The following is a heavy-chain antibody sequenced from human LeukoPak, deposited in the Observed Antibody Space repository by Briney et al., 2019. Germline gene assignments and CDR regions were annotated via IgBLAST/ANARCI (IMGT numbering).Heavy chain of an antibody. V-gene: IGHV3-30*04. J-gene: IGHJ3*02. CDR2: ISYDGSNK. D-gene: IGHD4-11*01. CDR3: ARESYNAFDI. Sequence: LRLSCAASGFIFNIYAMHWVRQAPGKGLEWVAFISYDGSNKYYADSVKGRFTFSRDNSKNTLSLQMNSLKPEDTAVYYCARESYNAFDIWGQGTVVTVSA. CDR1: GFIFNIYA.